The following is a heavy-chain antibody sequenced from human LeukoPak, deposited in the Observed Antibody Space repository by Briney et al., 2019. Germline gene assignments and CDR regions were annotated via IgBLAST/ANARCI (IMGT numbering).Heavy chain of an antibody. Sequence: SETLSLTCTVSGGSISSSSYYWGWIRQPPGKGLEWIGSIYYSGSTYYNPSLKSRVTISVDTSKNQFSLKLSSVTAADTAVYYCARRRGEGFDYWGQGTLVTVSS. V-gene: IGHV4-39*01. CDR3: ARRRGEGFDY. CDR1: GGSISSSSYY. CDR2: IYYSGST. D-gene: IGHD3-16*01. J-gene: IGHJ4*02.